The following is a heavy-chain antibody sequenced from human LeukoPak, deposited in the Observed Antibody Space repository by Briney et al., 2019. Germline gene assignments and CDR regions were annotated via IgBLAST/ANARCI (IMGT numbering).Heavy chain of an antibody. Sequence: PGGSLRLSCAASGYTFSSYWMHWVRQAPGKGLVWVSRINTDGSSTSYADSVKGRFTISRDNAKNTLYLQMNSLRAEDTAVYYCARVGEATAPHLSRKYDAFDIWGQGTMVTVSS. CDR3: ARVGEATAPHLSRKYDAFDI. V-gene: IGHV3-74*01. CDR1: GYTFSSYW. CDR2: INTDGSST. J-gene: IGHJ3*02. D-gene: IGHD5-18*01.